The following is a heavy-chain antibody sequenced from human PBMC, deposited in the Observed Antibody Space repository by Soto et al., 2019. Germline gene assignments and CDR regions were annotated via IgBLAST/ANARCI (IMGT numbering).Heavy chain of an antibody. Sequence: EVQLVESGGGLAQPGGSLRLSCAASGLALSNLWMHWVRQAPGKGLVWVSRISSDGTDTNYADSVKGRFTISGDNAKNTLYLQMTSLKAEDTAVYYCLVVITPWSFDHWGQGALVTVSS. CDR1: GLALSNLW. V-gene: IGHV3-74*01. CDR2: ISSDGTDT. J-gene: IGHJ4*02. CDR3: LVVITPWSFDH. D-gene: IGHD3-22*01.